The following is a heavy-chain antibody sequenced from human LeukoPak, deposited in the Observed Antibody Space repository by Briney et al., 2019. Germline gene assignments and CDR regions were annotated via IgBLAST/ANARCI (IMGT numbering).Heavy chain of an antibody. CDR3: ARVHYNTAMVDIDY. CDR1: GFTFSSYE. V-gene: IGHV3-48*03. D-gene: IGHD5-18*01. J-gene: IGHJ4*02. CDR2: ISSSGGTI. Sequence: PGGSLRLSCAASGFTFSSYEMHWVRQAPGKGLEWISYISSSGGTIYYADSVKGRFTISRDNVKNSLYLQMNSLRTEDTAVYYCARVHYNTAMVDIDYWGQGTLVTVSS.